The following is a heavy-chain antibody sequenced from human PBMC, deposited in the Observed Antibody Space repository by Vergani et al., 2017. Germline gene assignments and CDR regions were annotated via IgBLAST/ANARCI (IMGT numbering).Heavy chain of an antibody. CDR1: EYSFGNYW. J-gene: IGHJ4*02. V-gene: IGHV5-51*01. CDR3: ARHTTYTDS. D-gene: IGHD1-1*01. Sequence: EVELVQSGPELRKPGASLKISCKGSEYSFGNYWISWVRQMPGKGLEWMGIIYPADSDTRYSPSFQGQVTISADKSISTAFLQWDSLKASDTALYYCARHTTYTDSWGQGTLVTVSS. CDR2: IYPADSDT.